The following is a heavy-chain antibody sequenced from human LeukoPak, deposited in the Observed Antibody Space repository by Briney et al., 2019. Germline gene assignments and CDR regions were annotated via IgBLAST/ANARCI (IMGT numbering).Heavy chain of an antibody. CDR2: ISYDGSDK. D-gene: IGHD3-10*01. Sequence: PGGSLRLSCAASGSTFNRFAMHWVRQAPGKGLERVAVISYDGSDKYYADSVKGRFTISRDNSKNTLYLQMNSLRVEDTAVFYCAQGGSEIYYYYHGMDVWGQGTTVTVSS. CDR3: AQGGSEIYYYYHGMDV. CDR1: GSTFNRFA. V-gene: IGHV3-30*18. J-gene: IGHJ6*02.